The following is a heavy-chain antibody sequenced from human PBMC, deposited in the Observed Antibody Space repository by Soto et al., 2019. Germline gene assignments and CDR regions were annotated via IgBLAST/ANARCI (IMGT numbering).Heavy chain of an antibody. CDR1: GFTFSSYA. CDR3: ANGSDYDSRDYDYFDY. CDR2: ISGSGGST. J-gene: IGHJ4*02. V-gene: IGHV3-23*01. Sequence: PGGSLRLSCAASGFTFSSYALSWVRQAPGKGLEWVSTISGSGGSTYYADSVKGRFTISRDNSKNTLYLQMNSLRAEDTAVYYCANGSDYDSRDYDYFDYWSRGTLVTVSS. D-gene: IGHD3-22*01.